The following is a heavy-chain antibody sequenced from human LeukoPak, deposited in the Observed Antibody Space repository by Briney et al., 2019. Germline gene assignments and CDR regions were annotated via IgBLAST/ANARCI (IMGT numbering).Heavy chain of an antibody. Sequence: GGSLRLSCATSGFSFSSYAMSWVRQAPGKGLEWVSAMSSSDDGRYYAASVRGRFTIPRDTSRSTLYLQMNSLRAEDAAVYYCAKAPVTSCRGAFCYPFDYWGQGTLVTVSS. V-gene: IGHV3-23*01. J-gene: IGHJ4*02. D-gene: IGHD2-15*01. CDR2: MSSSDDGR. CDR3: AKAPVTSCRGAFCYPFDY. CDR1: GFSFSSYA.